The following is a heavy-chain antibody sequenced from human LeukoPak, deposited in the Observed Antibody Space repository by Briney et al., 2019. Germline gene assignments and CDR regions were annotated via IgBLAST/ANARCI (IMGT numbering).Heavy chain of an antibody. Sequence: GGSLRLSCAASGFTFSSYWMHWVRQAPGKGLVWVSRINSDGSSTSHADSVKGRFTISRDNAKNTLYLQMNSLRAEDTAVYYCARGEYCSSTSCYQLPFDYWGQGTLVTVSS. CDR1: GFTFSSYW. J-gene: IGHJ4*02. D-gene: IGHD2-2*01. CDR2: INSDGSST. CDR3: ARGEYCSSTSCYQLPFDY. V-gene: IGHV3-74*01.